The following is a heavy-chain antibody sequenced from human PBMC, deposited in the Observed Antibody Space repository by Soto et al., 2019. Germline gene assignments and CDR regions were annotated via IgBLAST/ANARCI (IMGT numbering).Heavy chain of an antibody. Sequence: GGSLRLSCAASGLTVSSNYMSWVRQAPGKGLEWVSVIYSGTTTHYADSVKGRFTISRDSSRNTLYLQMISLRAEDTAVYYCARGYWVQGYGAGTYFDYWGQGTLVTVSS. J-gene: IGHJ4*02. D-gene: IGHD1-1*01. CDR3: ARGYWVQGYGAGTYFDY. CDR1: GLTVSSNY. CDR2: IYSGTTT. V-gene: IGHV3-66*01.